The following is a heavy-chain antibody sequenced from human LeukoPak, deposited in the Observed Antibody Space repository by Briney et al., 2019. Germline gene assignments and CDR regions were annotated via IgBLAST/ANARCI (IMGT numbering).Heavy chain of an antibody. CDR2: INPNSGGT. CDR3: ARQYCSGGSCYYYFDY. D-gene: IGHD2-15*01. CDR1: GYTFTSYD. Sequence: GSVKVSCKASGYTFTSYDINWVRQAPGQGLEWMGWINPNSGGTNYAQKFQGRVTMTRDTSISTAYMELSRLRSDDTAVYYCARQYCSGGSCYYYFDYWGQGTLVTVSS. J-gene: IGHJ4*02. V-gene: IGHV1-2*02.